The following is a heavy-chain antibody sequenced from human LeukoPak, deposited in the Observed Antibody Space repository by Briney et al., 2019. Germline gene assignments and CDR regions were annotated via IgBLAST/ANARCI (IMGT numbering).Heavy chain of an antibody. CDR3: ARDVGTTGWHTFDY. CDR2: TYYRSKWYN. D-gene: IGHD3-9*01. J-gene: IGHJ4*02. V-gene: IGHV6-1*01. Sequence: PSQTLSLTCAISGDSVSSNNGAWNWIRQSPSRGLEWLGRTYYRSKWYNDYAESLISRITISPVTWKNQFSLQLYSVTPEDTAVYYCARDVGTTGWHTFDYWGQGTLVTVSS. CDR1: GDSVSSNNGA.